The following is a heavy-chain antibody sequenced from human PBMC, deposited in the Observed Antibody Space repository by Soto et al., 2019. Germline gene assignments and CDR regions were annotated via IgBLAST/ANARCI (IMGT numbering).Heavy chain of an antibody. D-gene: IGHD6-13*01. Sequence: GGSLRLSCAASGFTFGSFAMSWVRQSPGKGLEWFSAITDTGGDTYHADSVKGRFTISRDNPKNTLYLQMNSLRGEDTAVYYCAKGSTNSRPYYFDYWXQGTLVTVSS. CDR3: AKGSTNSRPYYFDY. CDR2: ITDTGGDT. V-gene: IGHV3-23*01. CDR1: GFTFGSFA. J-gene: IGHJ4*02.